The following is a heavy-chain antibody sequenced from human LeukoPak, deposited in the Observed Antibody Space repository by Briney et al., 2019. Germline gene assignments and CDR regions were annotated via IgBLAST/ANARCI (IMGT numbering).Heavy chain of an antibody. D-gene: IGHD1-14*01. Sequence: KPGGSLSLSCATSGFPFTNTWMNWVRQAPGKGLEWVGRIKTKTDGGTTDHAAPVKGRFTISRDDSKNTLYLQMNSLKTEDTAVYYCTTDLGKTDIDDWGQGTLVTVSS. CDR1: GFPFTNTW. J-gene: IGHJ4*02. CDR3: TTDLGKTDIDD. CDR2: IKTKTDGGTT. V-gene: IGHV3-15*01.